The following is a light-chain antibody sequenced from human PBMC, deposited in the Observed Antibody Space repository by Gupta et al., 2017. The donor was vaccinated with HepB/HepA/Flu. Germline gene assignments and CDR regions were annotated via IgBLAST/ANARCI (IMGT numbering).Light chain of an antibody. Sequence: QSALTQPPSASGSPGPSVAISCTGTSSDVGAYNFVSWYHHHPDKAPNLRIYEVNKRRSGVPDRFSGSKAGTTASMTITGLQAEDEADYFCKSDEGSSDYCVFGGGTKITVL. J-gene: IGLJ3*02. CDR3: KSDEGSSDYCV. CDR2: EVN. CDR1: SSDVGAYNF. V-gene: IGLV2-8*01.